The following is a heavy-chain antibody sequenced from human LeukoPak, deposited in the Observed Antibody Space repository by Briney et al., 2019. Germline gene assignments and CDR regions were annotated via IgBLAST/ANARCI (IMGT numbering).Heavy chain of an antibody. Sequence: KPSETLSLTCTVSGGSISSYYWSWIRQPPGKGLEWIGSIYHSGSTYYNPSLKSRVTISVDTSKNQFSLKLSSVTAADTAVYYCAREEGTYYYGSGSYLEAFDIWGQGTMVTVSS. CDR2: IYHSGST. J-gene: IGHJ3*02. D-gene: IGHD3-10*01. V-gene: IGHV4-38-2*02. CDR3: AREEGTYYYGSGSYLEAFDI. CDR1: GGSISSYY.